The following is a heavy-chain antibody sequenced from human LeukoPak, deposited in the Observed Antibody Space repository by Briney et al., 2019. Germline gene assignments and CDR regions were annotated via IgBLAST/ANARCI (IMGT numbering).Heavy chain of an antibody. CDR3: ARADYDFWSGYLSHAFDS. CDR2: IIPILGIA. Sequence: GSSVKVSCKASGGTFSSYTISWVRQAPGQGPEWMGGIIPILGIANYAQKFQGRVTITADKSTSTAYMELSSLRSEDTAVYYCARADYDFWSGYLSHAFDSWGQGTMVTVSS. V-gene: IGHV1-69*02. CDR1: GGTFSSYT. D-gene: IGHD3-3*01. J-gene: IGHJ3*02.